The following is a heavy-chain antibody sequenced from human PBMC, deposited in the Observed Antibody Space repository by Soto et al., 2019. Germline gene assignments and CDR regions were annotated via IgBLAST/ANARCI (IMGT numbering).Heavy chain of an antibody. V-gene: IGHV4-31*03. CDR2: IYYSGST. CDR1: GGSISSGGYY. Sequence: SQTLSLTCTVSGGSISSGGYYWSWIRQHPGKGLEWIGYIYYSGSTYYNPSLKSRVTISVDTSKNQFSLKLSSVTAADTAVYYCARALLGGTNNWFDPWGQGTLVTVSS. J-gene: IGHJ5*02. D-gene: IGHD1-26*01. CDR3: ARALLGGTNNWFDP.